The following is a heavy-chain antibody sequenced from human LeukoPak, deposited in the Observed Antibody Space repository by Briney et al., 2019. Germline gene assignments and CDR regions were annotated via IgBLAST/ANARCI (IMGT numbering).Heavy chain of an antibody. CDR1: SDSISTYY. CDR2: IYYRVTS. CDR3: ARAVGGDGSGSL. D-gene: IGHD3-10*01. Sequence: SETLSLTCTVSSDSISTYYWSWIRQPPGKGLEWIGYIYYRVTSDYNPSLKSRVTMSVDMSTRQISLKLSSVTAADTAVYYCARAVGGDGSGSLWGPGTLVTVSS. V-gene: IGHV4-59*01. J-gene: IGHJ4*02.